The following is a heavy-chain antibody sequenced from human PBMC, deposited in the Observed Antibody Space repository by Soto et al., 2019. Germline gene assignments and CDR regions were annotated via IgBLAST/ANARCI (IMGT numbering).Heavy chain of an antibody. CDR3: VRESEDLTSNFDY. V-gene: IGHV3-48*02. CDR2: ISSSSSTI. Sequence: PGGSLRLSCAASGFTFSSYSMNWVRQAPGKGLEWVSYISSSSSTIYYADSVKGRFTISRDNAKNSLYLQMNSLRDEDTAVYYCVRESEDLTSNFDYWGQGTLVTVSS. CDR1: GFTFSSYS. J-gene: IGHJ4*02.